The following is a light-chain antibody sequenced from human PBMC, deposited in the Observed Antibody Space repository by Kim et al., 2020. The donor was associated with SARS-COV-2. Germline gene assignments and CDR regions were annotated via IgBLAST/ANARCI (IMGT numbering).Light chain of an antibody. V-gene: IGKV1-5*01. Sequence: GDRVTITCRASQSISSWLAWYKQKPGKAPKLLIYDASSLESGVPSRFSGSGSGTEFTLTISSLQPDDFATYYCQQYNSYPFTFGPGTKV. CDR1: QSISSW. CDR2: DAS. J-gene: IGKJ3*01. CDR3: QQYNSYPFT.